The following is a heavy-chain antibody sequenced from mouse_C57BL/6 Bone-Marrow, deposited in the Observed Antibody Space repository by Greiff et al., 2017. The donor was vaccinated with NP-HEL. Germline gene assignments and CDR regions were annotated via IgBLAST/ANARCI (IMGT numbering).Heavy chain of an antibody. J-gene: IGHJ1*03. Sequence: QVHVKQSGPGLVQPSQSLSITCTVSGFSLTSYGVHWVRQSPGKGLEWLGVIWSGGSTDYNAAFISRLSISKDNSKSQVFFKMNSLQADDTAIYYCAREGLRRSSYWYFDVWGTGTTVTVSS. D-gene: IGHD2-4*01. CDR3: AREGLRRSSYWYFDV. CDR1: GFSLTSYG. CDR2: IWSGGST. V-gene: IGHV2-2*01.